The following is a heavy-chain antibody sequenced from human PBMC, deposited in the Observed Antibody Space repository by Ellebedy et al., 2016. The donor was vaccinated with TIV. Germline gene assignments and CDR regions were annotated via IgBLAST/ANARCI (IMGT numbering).Heavy chain of an antibody. CDR1: GYTFTDYH. CDR3: AREMELRAVNWFDP. J-gene: IGHJ5*02. CDR2: INPNSGGT. Sequence: ASVKVSXKASGYTFTDYHIHWVRQAPGQGLEWMGWINPNSGGTKYAQKFQGRVSMTRDTPISTAYMELSRLRSEDTAFYYCAREMELRAVNWFDPWGQGTLVTVSS. V-gene: IGHV1-2*02. D-gene: IGHD1-7*01.